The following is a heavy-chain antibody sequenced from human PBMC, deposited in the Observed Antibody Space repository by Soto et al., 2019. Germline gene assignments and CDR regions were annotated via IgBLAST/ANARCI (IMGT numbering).Heavy chain of an antibody. V-gene: IGHV2-26*01. CDR3: ARRHLAVAVSPWFDP. CDR2: IDSSGEK. D-gene: IGHD6-19*01. CDR1: RLSITDSEIG. J-gene: IGHJ5*02. Sequence: QVTLKESGPVLVKPTETLTLRCTVSRLSITDSEIGVSWIRPPPGQPLEWLAHIDSSGEKSYRTFLKSRLAISKDTSKTQIVLTMTNMDPADTATYYCARRHLAVAVSPWFDPWGQGIPVTVSS.